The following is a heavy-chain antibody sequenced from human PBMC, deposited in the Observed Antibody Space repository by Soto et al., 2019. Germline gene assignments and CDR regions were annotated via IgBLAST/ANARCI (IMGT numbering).Heavy chain of an antibody. CDR3: AREAGCSGTNCNVYYDY. CDR2: ISGSGDKT. V-gene: IGHV3-23*01. CDR1: GFTFSSYA. D-gene: IGHD2-15*01. Sequence: GGSLRLSCAASGFTFSSYAMTWVRQAAGKGLEWVSSISGSGDKTFYADSVNGRFSISRDRSNQTVFLQMSNLRSEDTAVYYCAREAGCSGTNCNVYYDYWDLGTLVTVSS. J-gene: IGHJ4*01.